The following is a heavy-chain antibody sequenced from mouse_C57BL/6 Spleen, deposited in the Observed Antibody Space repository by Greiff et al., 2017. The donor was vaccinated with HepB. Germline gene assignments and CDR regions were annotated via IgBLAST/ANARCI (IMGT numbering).Heavy chain of an antibody. J-gene: IGHJ1*03. CDR2: ISDGGSYT. V-gene: IGHV5-4*01. CDR1: GFTFSSYA. D-gene: IGHD1-1*01. CDR3: ARESGYGSSYGYFDV. Sequence: DVKLVESGGGLVKPGGSLKLSCAASGFTFSSYAMSWVRQTPEKRLEWVATISDGGSYTYYPDNVKGRFTISRDNAKNNLYLQMSHLKSEDTAMYYCARESGYGSSYGYFDVWGTGTTVTVSS.